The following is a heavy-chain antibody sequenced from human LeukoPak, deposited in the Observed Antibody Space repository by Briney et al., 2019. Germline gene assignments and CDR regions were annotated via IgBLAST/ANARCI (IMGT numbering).Heavy chain of an antibody. CDR3: AKGGLLWFGELRGAFDI. Sequence: GGSLRLSCAASGFTFSSDAMIWVRQAPGKGLEWVSNISGGGGDTYYGDSVKGRFTISRDNSKTTLYLQMNSLRAEDMALYYCAKGGLLWFGELRGAFDIWGQGTMVTVSS. CDR2: ISGGGGDT. D-gene: IGHD3-10*01. V-gene: IGHV3-23*01. CDR1: GFTFSSDA. J-gene: IGHJ3*02.